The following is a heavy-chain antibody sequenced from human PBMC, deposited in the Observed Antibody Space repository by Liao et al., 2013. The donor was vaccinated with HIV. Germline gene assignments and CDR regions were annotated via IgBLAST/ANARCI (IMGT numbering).Heavy chain of an antibody. CDR3: ARGEWELPFDY. CDR2: VYYGGTS. D-gene: IGHD1-26*01. CDR1: GGSITSFSNY. Sequence: QLQMQESGPGLVKPSETLSLTCAVSGGSITSFSNYWAWIRQPPGKGLEWIGTVYYGGTSYYTPSLKGRVTMSVDTSKNQVSLKMTSVTAADTGVYYCARGEWELPFDYWGQGTLVTVSS. J-gene: IGHJ4*02. V-gene: IGHV4-39*07.